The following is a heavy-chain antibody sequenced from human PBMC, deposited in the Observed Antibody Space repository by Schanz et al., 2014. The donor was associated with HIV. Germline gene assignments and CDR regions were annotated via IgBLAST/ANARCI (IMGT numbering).Heavy chain of an antibody. V-gene: IGHV3-33*08. J-gene: IGHJ3*02. CDR1: GFTFSSYA. Sequence: VQLLESGGGVVQPGGSLRLSCVASGFTFSSYAMHWVRQAPGKGLEWVANIKQDGSEKHYADSVKGRFTISRDNSKNTLFLQMNSLRAEDTAVYFCARDVAGCSGTSCYSDAFDIWGQGTLVTVSS. D-gene: IGHD2-2*01. CDR2: IKQDGSEK. CDR3: ARDVAGCSGTSCYSDAFDI.